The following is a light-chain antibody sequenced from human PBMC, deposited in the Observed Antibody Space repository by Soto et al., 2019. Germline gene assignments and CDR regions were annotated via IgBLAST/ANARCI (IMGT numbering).Light chain of an antibody. Sequence: QSVLTQPASVSGSPGQSIAISCTGTSSDVGAYDFVSWYQQHPDKAPKLLIYEVSNRPSGVSDRFSGSKSVNPATLTISGLQAEDEADYYCSSHTTSNTRVFGTGTKVTVL. V-gene: IGLV2-14*03. CDR1: SSDVGAYDF. J-gene: IGLJ1*01. CDR3: SSHTTSNTRV. CDR2: EVS.